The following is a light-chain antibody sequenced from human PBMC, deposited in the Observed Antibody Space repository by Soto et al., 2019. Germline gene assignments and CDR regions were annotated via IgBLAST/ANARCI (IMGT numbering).Light chain of an antibody. V-gene: IGKV3-20*01. J-gene: IGKJ5*01. CDR2: GAS. CDR3: QQYENSPIT. Sequence: PGERATLSCRANQSVSSNLAWYQQKPGQAPRLLIYGASSRATGIPDRFSGTGSETDFTLTINRLEPEDFAVYYCQQYENSPITFGQGTRLEIK. CDR1: QSVSSN.